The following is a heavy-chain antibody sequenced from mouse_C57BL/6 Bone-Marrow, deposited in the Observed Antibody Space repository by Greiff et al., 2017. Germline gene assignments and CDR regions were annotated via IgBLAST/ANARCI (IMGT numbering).Heavy chain of an antibody. CDR1: GYTFTSYW. J-gene: IGHJ4*01. Sequence: QVQLQQPGAELVKPGASVKLSCKASGYTFTSYWMHWVKQRPGQGLEWIGMIHPNSGSTNYNEKFKSKATLTVDKSSSTAYMQRSSLTSEDSAVYYCAREYYNYYAMDYWGQGTSVTVSS. CDR2: IHPNSGST. CDR3: AREYYNYYAMDY. V-gene: IGHV1-64*01. D-gene: IGHD1-1*01.